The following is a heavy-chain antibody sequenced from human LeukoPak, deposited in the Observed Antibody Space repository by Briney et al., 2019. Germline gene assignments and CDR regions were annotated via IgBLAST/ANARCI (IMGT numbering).Heavy chain of an antibody. CDR1: GGSISSSSYY. CDR3: ARVLSDPVVFDI. J-gene: IGHJ3*02. V-gene: IGHV4-39*07. D-gene: IGHD2-15*01. Sequence: SETLSLTCTVSGGSISSSSYYWGWIRQPPGKGLEWIGSIYYSGSTYYNPSLKSRVTISVDTSKNQFSLKLSSVTAADTAVYYCARVLSDPVVFDIWGQGTMVTVSS. CDR2: IYYSGST.